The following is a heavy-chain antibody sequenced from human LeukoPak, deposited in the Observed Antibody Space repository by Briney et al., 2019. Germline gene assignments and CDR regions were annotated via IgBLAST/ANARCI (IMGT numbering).Heavy chain of an antibody. V-gene: IGHV7-4-1*02. CDR1: GYTFTSYP. Sequence: ASVKVSCKSSGYTFTSYPMEWVRQVPGQGFEWMGWVNTYTGKPAYAQGFTGRFVFSLDTAVSTAYLEISSLKTEDTAIYYCAPQPGHCSGVHCYLLRKWGQATLVTVSS. CDR3: APQPGHCSGVHCYLLRK. J-gene: IGHJ4*02. D-gene: IGHD2-15*01. CDR2: VNTYTGKP.